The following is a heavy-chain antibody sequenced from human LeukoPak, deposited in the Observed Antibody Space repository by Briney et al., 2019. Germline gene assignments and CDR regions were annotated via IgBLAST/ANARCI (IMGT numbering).Heavy chain of an antibody. J-gene: IGHJ3*01. V-gene: IGHV3-74*01. Sequence: GGSLRLSCAASGFTFSRYWMHWVRQAPGEGLVWVSRIDPDDSGSSYADSVKGRFTISRDNAKNTLWLQMNSLRADDTAVYYCAGVCAGANRAFDVWGQGTVVAVSS. CDR2: IDPDDSGS. CDR1: GFTFSRYW. D-gene: IGHD4/OR15-4a*01. CDR3: AGVCAGANRAFDV.